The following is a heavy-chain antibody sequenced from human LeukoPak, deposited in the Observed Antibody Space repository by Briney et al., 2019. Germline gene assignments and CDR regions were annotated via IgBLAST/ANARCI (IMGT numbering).Heavy chain of an antibody. Sequence: PSETLSLTCTVSGGSISSGSYYWSWIRQPAGKGLEWIGRIYTSGSTNYNPSLKSRVTISVDTSKNQFSLKLSSVTAADTAVYYCARASTASGYYMDVWGKGTTVTVSS. D-gene: IGHD4-11*01. CDR2: IYTSGST. CDR1: GGSISSGSYY. J-gene: IGHJ6*03. V-gene: IGHV4-61*02. CDR3: ARASTASGYYMDV.